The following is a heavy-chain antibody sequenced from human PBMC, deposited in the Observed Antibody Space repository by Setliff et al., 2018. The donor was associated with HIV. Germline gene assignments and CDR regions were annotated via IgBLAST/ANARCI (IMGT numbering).Heavy chain of an antibody. Sequence: ASVKVSCKASGYTFTSYAMNWVRQAPGQRLEWVGWINVVNGNIKYSQKFQGRVTIIRATSASTAYMELSSLRSEDTAVYYCARAHLTGTTVGLADYWGQGTLVTVSS. CDR3: ARAHLTGTTVGLADY. V-gene: IGHV1-3*01. CDR2: INVVNGNI. CDR1: GYTFTSYA. J-gene: IGHJ4*02. D-gene: IGHD1-7*01.